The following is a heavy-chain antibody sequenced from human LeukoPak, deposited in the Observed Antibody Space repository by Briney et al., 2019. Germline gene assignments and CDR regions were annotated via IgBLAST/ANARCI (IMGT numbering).Heavy chain of an antibody. CDR2: ISTYNGNT. J-gene: IGHJ4*02. D-gene: IGHD6-19*01. CDR1: GYTFTSYG. V-gene: IGHV1-18*01. CDR3: TREGGYSSGWYGY. Sequence: ASVKVSCKASGYTFTSYGINWVRQAPGQGLEWMGWISTYNGNTKYSQKLQGRVTMTTDTSTSTVYMELKSLRSDDTAVYYCTREGGYSSGWYGYWGQGTLVTVSS.